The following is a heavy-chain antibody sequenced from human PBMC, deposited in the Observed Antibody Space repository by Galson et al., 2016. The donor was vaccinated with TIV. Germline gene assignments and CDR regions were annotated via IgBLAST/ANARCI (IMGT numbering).Heavy chain of an antibody. CDR2: IKQDGIQT. D-gene: IGHD1-20*01. CDR1: GFTFNTYW. V-gene: IGHV3-7*04. CDR3: AGGGGGLITS. Sequence: SLRLSCAASGFTFNTYWMNWVRQAPGKGLQWVANIKQDGIQTNYLDSVKGRFPTSRDNAKNSVYLPMNSLRADDTAVYYCAGGGGGLITSWGQGTLVAVSS. J-gene: IGHJ5*02.